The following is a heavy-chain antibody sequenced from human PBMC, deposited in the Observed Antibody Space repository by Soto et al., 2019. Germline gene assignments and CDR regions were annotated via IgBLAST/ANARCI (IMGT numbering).Heavy chain of an antibody. Sequence: GGSLRLSCAASGFTFSSYAMSWVRQAPGKGLEWVSAISGSGGSTYYADSVKGRFTISRDNSKNTLYLQMNSLRAEDTAVYYCAKAGAFVARYFDWLLFPAYFDYWGQGTLVTVSS. V-gene: IGHV3-23*01. CDR1: GFTFSSYA. CDR2: ISGSGGST. CDR3: AKAGAFVARYFDWLLFPAYFDY. D-gene: IGHD3-9*01. J-gene: IGHJ4*02.